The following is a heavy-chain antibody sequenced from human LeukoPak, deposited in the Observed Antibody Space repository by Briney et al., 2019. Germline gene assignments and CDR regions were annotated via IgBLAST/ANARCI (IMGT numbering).Heavy chain of an antibody. Sequence: PSETLSLTCAVYGGSFSGYYWSWIRQPPGKGLEWIGEINHSGSTNYNPSLKSRVTISVDTSKNQFSLKLSSVTAADTAVYYCARGTPVYYFDYWGQGTLVTVSS. CDR3: ARGTPVYYFDY. CDR1: GGSFSGYY. CDR2: INHSGST. V-gene: IGHV4-34*01. J-gene: IGHJ4*02.